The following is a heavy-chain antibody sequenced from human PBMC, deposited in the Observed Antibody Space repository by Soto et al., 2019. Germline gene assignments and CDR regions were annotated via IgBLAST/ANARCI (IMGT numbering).Heavy chain of an antibody. CDR2: ISAYNGNT. D-gene: IGHD5-18*01. Sequence: GASVKVSCKASGYTFTSYGTSWVRQAPGQGLEWMGWISAYNGNTNYAQKLQGRVTMTTDTSTSTAYMELRSLRSDDTAVYYCARMVTDYYYGMDVWGQGTTVSVYS. CDR1: GYTFTSYG. V-gene: IGHV1-18*04. J-gene: IGHJ6*02. CDR3: ARMVTDYYYGMDV.